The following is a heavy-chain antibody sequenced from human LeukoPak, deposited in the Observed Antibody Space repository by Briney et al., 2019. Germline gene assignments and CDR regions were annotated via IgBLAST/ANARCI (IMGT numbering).Heavy chain of an antibody. J-gene: IGHJ4*02. Sequence: SETLSLTCAVHGGSFSGYYWSWIRQPPGKGLEWIGEINHSGSTNYNPSLKSRVTISVDTSKNQFSLKLSSVTAADTAVYYCARAGDSSGYPLDWGQGTLVTVSS. D-gene: IGHD3-22*01. V-gene: IGHV4-34*01. CDR3: ARAGDSSGYPLD. CDR1: GGSFSGYY. CDR2: INHSGST.